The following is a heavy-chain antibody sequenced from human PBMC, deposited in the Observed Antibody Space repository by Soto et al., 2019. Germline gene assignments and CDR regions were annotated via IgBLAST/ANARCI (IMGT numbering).Heavy chain of an antibody. V-gene: IGHV3-30*18. CDR1: GFTFSNYG. D-gene: IGHD2-2*01. Sequence: QVQLVESGGGVVQPGRSLRLSCAASGFTFSNYGIHWVRQAPGKGLEWVAVISHDGRSKFYGDSVKGRFTISRDNSKNTLSLQMNSRRAEDTAVYYCAKDRGYCDSSSCYLGHSFDIWGQGTMVTVSS. CDR2: ISHDGRSK. J-gene: IGHJ3*02. CDR3: AKDRGYCDSSSCYLGHSFDI.